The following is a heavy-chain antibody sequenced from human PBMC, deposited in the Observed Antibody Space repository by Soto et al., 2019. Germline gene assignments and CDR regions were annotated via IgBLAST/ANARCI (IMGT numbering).Heavy chain of an antibody. Sequence: QVQLVESGGGVVQPGRSLRLSCAASGFTFSSYAMHWVRQAPGKGLEWVAVISHDESNKYYADSVKGRFTISRDNSKNTLYLQMNRLRVEETAVYYCARDPTYIGAYYLDYWGQGTLVTVSS. CDR1: GFTFSSYA. CDR2: ISHDESNK. CDR3: ARDPTYIGAYYLDY. J-gene: IGHJ4*02. D-gene: IGHD2-15*01. V-gene: IGHV3-30-3*01.